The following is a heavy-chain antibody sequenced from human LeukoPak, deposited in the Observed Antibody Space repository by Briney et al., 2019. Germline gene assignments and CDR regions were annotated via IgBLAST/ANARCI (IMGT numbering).Heavy chain of an antibody. Sequence: GGSLRLSCAASGFTFSTYAMHWVRQAPGKGLEHISAITANGGSTYYANSVKGRFTISRDNSKNTLSLQMGSLRVEDMALYYCARRPPRTGAVPGIFAFDIWGQGTMVTVSS. CDR3: ARRPPRTGAVPGIFAFDI. CDR2: ITANGGST. CDR1: GFTFSTYA. J-gene: IGHJ3*02. D-gene: IGHD6-19*01. V-gene: IGHV3-64*01.